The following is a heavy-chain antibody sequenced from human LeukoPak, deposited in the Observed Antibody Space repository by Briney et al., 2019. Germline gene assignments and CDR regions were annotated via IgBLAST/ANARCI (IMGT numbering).Heavy chain of an antibody. CDR2: ISAYNGNT. D-gene: IGHD1-14*01. CDR3: AIDPEGVDNWFDP. CDR1: GYTFTSYA. V-gene: IGHV1-18*01. Sequence: GASVKVSCKASGYTFTSYAMHWVRQAPGQRLEWMGWISAYNGNTNYAQKLQGRVTMTTDTSTSTAYMELRSLRSDDTAVYYCAIDPEGVDNWFDPWGQGTLVTVSS. J-gene: IGHJ5*02.